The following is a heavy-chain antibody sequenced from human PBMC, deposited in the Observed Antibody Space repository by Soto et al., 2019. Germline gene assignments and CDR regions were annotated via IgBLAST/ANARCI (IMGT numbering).Heavy chain of an antibody. CDR1: GFTFSSYS. Sequence: GGSLRLSCAASGFTFSSYSMNWVRQAPGKGLEWVSSISSSSSYIYYADSVKGRFTISRDNAKNSLYLQMNSLRAEDTAVYYCARGFGGGTHAFDIWGQGTMVTVSS. V-gene: IGHV3-21*01. J-gene: IGHJ3*02. D-gene: IGHD2-21*01. CDR2: ISSSSSYI. CDR3: ARGFGGGTHAFDI.